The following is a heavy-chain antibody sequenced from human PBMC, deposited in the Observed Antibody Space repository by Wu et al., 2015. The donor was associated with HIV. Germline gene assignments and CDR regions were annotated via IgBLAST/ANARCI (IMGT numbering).Heavy chain of an antibody. Sequence: QVQLVQSGAEVKRSGASVKVSCKTSGYRFTRYGITWVRQAPGQGLEWLGWLRHKTGGATYARELQGRVAMTWDTSISTAFMELSRLKFDDTAIYYCARSQRPVADALELDSWGQGTLVTVSS. CDR2: LRHKTGGA. CDR1: GYRFTRYG. CDR3: ARSQRPVADALELDS. D-gene: IGHD6-19*01. V-gene: IGHV1-2*02. J-gene: IGHJ5*01.